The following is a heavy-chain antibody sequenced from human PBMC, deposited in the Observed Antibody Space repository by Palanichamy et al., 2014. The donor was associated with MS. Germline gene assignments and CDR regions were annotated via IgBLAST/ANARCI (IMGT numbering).Heavy chain of an antibody. V-gene: IGHV4-30-2*01. CDR1: GGSITSNACS. CDR2: IFHIGSA. Sequence: QLQLQESGSGLVKPSQTLSLTCAVSGGSITSNACSWNWIRQPPGKDLEWIGYIFHIGSAYYNPSLKSRVTISIDRSETQFSLNLTSVTAADTAIYYCARGSPDSGSYHIGGQGILVTVSS. CDR3: ARGSPDSGSYHI. D-gene: IGHD3-10*01. J-gene: IGHJ1*01.